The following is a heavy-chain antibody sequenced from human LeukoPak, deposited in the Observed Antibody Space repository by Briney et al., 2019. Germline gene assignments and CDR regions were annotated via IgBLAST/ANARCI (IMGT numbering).Heavy chain of an antibody. CDR1: GGSISSTNYY. J-gene: IGHJ3*02. V-gene: IGHV4-39*07. D-gene: IGHD3-16*02. CDR2: IYYSGST. CDR3: ARPMITFGGVIVSGGFDI. Sequence: PSETLSLTCTVSGGSISSTNYYWGWIRQPPGKGLEWIGSIYYSGSTYYNPSLKSRVTISVDTSKNQFSLKLSSVTAADTAVYYCARPMITFGGVIVSGGFDIWGQGTMVTVSS.